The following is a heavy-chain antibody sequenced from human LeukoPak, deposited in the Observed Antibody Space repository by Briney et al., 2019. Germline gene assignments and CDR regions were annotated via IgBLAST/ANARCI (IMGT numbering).Heavy chain of an antibody. CDR1: GFTFSSYG. J-gene: IGHJ4*02. Sequence: GGSLRLSCAASGFTFSSYGMSWVRQAPGKGLEWVSAISGSGGSTYYADSVKGRFTISKDNSENTLYLQMNSLRAEDTAVYYCAKCSAYYFDSSLSDYFDYWGQGTLVTVSS. D-gene: IGHD3-22*01. V-gene: IGHV3-23*01. CDR3: AKCSAYYFDSSLSDYFDY. CDR2: ISGSGGST.